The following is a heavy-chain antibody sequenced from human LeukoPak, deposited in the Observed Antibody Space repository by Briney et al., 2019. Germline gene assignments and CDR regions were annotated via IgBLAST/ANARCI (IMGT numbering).Heavy chain of an antibody. CDR3: AKSYRGSGYYDYFDY. J-gene: IGHJ4*02. V-gene: IGHV3-23*01. D-gene: IGHD3-3*01. Sequence: PGGSLRLSCAASGFTLSTYAMSWVRQAPGKGLEWVSTISSSGGNTYYADSVKGRFTISRDNFKNTLYLQMNSLRAEDTAVYYCAKSYRGSGYYDYFDYWGQGTLVTVSS. CDR1: GFTLSTYA. CDR2: ISSSGGNT.